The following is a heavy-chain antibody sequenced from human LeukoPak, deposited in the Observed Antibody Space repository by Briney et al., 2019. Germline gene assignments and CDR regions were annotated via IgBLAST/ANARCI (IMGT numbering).Heavy chain of an antibody. V-gene: IGHV3-30*03. CDR2: ISYDGSNK. CDR3: ARALVVVAANYYYYMDV. D-gene: IGHD2-15*01. Sequence: GSLRLSCAASGFTFSSYGMHWVRQAPGKGLEWVAVISYDGSNKYYADSVKGRFTISRDNSKNTLYLQMNSLRAEDTAVYYCARALVVVAANYYYYMDVWGKGTTVTVSS. CDR1: GFTFSSYG. J-gene: IGHJ6*03.